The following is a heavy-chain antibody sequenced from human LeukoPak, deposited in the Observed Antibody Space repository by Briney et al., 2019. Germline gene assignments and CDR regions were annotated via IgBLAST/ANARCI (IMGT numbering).Heavy chain of an antibody. V-gene: IGHV3-74*01. CDR3: VRGAHYDTSGYYY. CDR1: GFTFINYW. CDR2: IKSDGST. Sequence: GWALRLSFAASGFTFINYWMHWVRQVPGKELVWISRIKSDGSTIYAASVKGRFTISRDNAKNTLYLRMNSLRAEDTAVYYCVRGAHYDTSGYYYWGQGTLVTVSS. D-gene: IGHD3-22*01. J-gene: IGHJ4*02.